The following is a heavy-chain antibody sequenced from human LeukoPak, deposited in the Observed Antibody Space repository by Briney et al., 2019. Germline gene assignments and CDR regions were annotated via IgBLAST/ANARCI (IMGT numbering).Heavy chain of an antibody. J-gene: IGHJ3*02. Sequence: SETLSLTCTVSGGSISSYYWSWIRQPAGKGLGWIGRIYTSGSTNYNPSLKSRVTMSVDTSKNQFSLKLSSVTAADTAVYYCAREPDAFDIWGQGTMVTVSS. V-gene: IGHV4-4*07. CDR1: GGSISSYY. CDR2: IYTSGST. CDR3: AREPDAFDI.